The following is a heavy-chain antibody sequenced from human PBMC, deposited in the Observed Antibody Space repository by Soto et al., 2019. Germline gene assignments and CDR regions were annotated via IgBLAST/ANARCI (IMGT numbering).Heavy chain of an antibody. Sequence: ASVKVSCKASGYTFTANYIHWVRQAPGQGFEWMGWINPKSGGTKYPQKFQGRVTMTRDTSLSTVYMTLTRLTSDDTAVYYFARGLAKGGGSAGFDYWGQGTLVTVSS. J-gene: IGHJ4*02. CDR3: ARGLAKGGGSAGFDY. V-gene: IGHV1-2*02. CDR1: GYTFTANY. CDR2: INPKSGGT. D-gene: IGHD1-26*01.